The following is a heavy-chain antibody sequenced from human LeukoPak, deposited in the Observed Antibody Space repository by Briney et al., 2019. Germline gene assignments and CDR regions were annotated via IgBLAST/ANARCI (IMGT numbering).Heavy chain of an antibody. D-gene: IGHD3-22*01. CDR1: GGTFSSYA. Sequence: SVKVSCKASGGTFSSYAISWVRQAPGQGLEWMGGIIPIFGTANYAQKFQGRVTITADESTSTAYMELSSLRSGDTAVYYCARRRADSSGYYHGFDYWGQGTLVTVSS. V-gene: IGHV1-69*13. J-gene: IGHJ4*02. CDR2: IIPIFGTA. CDR3: ARRRADSSGYYHGFDY.